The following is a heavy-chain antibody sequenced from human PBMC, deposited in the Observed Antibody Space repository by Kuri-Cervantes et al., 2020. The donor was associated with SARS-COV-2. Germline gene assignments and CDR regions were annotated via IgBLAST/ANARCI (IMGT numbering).Heavy chain of an antibody. Sequence: ESLKISCAVYGESFIGYYWSWVRQPPGKGLEWIGDINHSGSTNYNPSLKSRVTISLDTSKNQFSLKLTSVTAADTAVYFCVGIWSNYRFDYWGQGTLVTVSS. D-gene: IGHD3-3*01. CDR3: VGIWSNYRFDY. CDR1: GESFIGYY. CDR2: INHSGST. V-gene: IGHV4-34*01. J-gene: IGHJ4*02.